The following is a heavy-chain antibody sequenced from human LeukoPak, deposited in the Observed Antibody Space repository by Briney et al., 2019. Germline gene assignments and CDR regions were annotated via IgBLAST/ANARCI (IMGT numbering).Heavy chain of an antibody. V-gene: IGHV3-53*01. CDR1: GFTVGSNT. J-gene: IGHJ4*02. CDR3: AKAHLTERYAPPPGN. CDR2: IYSGGST. Sequence: GGSLRLSCAASGFTVGSNTMSWVRQAPGQGLEWVSIIYSGGSTSYADSVKGRFTISRDNSKNTLYLQMNSLRAEDTAVSYCAKAHLTERYAPPPGNSGQGTLVTVSS. D-gene: IGHD1-14*01.